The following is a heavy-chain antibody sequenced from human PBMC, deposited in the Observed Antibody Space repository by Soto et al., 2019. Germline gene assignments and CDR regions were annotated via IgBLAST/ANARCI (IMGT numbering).Heavy chain of an antibody. CDR2: IRNESSDYAT. CDR1: GFTFSGSS. D-gene: IGHD6-13*01. J-gene: IGHJ4*02. CDR3: LTSIAAAD. V-gene: IGHV3-73*02. Sequence: EVQLVESGGGLVQPGGSLKLSCRASGFTFSGSSMHWVRQASGRGLEWVGRIRNESSDYATAYAASVKGRFTISRDDSQSTAYLQMNGLKTEDTAMYYCLTSIAAADWGQGTLVTVSS.